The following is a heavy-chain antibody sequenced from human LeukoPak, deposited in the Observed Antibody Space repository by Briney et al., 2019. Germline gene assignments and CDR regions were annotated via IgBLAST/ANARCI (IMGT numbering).Heavy chain of an antibody. CDR2: IKSKTDGATI. CDR3: TTSGYSSGWPPASYFDL. D-gene: IGHD6-19*01. V-gene: IGHV3-15*01. J-gene: IGHJ2*01. Sequence: WGSLRLSCAASGITFSNAWMSRVRQAPGKGPEWVGRIKSKTDGATIDYAAPVKGRFTISRDDSKNTLYLQMNSLRTEDTAVYYCTTSGYSSGWPPASYFDLWGRGTLVTVSS. CDR1: GITFSNAW.